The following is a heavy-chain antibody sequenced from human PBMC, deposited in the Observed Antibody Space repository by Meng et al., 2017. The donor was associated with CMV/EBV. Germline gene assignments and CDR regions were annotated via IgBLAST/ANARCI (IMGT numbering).Heavy chain of an antibody. CDR2: IIPIFGTA. CDR1: GGTFSSYA. Sequence: KISCKASGGTFSSYAISWVRQAPGQGLEWMGGIIPIFGTANYAQKFQGRVTITTDESTSTAYMELSSLRSEDTAVYYCARQVPEFFGKDYYYYGMDVWGQGTTVTVSS. V-gene: IGHV1-69*05. J-gene: IGHJ6*02. D-gene: IGHD1-14*01. CDR3: ARQVPEFFGKDYYYYGMDV.